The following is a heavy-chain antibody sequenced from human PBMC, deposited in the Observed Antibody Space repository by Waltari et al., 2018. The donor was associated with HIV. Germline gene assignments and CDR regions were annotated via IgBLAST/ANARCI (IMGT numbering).Heavy chain of an antibody. CDR3: ASVHERGGY. CDR1: GFTVCRNY. V-gene: IGHV3-53*02. Sequence: EVLMVETGGGLLQPGGYLRLSCAASGFTVCRNYLSWVRQAPGKGLEWVSVSYSGGSTYYADSVKGRFTISRDNSKNTLYLQMNSLRAEDTAVYYCASVHERGGYWGQGTLVTVSS. J-gene: IGHJ4*02. D-gene: IGHD1-1*01. CDR2: SYSGGST.